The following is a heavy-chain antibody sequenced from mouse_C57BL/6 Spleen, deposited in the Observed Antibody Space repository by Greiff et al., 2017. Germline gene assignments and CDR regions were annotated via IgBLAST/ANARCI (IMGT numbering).Heavy chain of an antibody. CDR3: AREGYYGSSYDWYFDV. J-gene: IGHJ1*03. D-gene: IGHD1-1*01. Sequence: QVQLQQSGAELVKPGASVKLSCKASGYTFTSYWMHWVKQRPGRGLEWIGRIAPNSGGTKYNEKFKSKATLTVDKPSSTAYMQLSSLTSEDSAVYYCAREGYYGSSYDWYFDVWGTGTTVTVSS. CDR1: GYTFTSYW. V-gene: IGHV1-72*01. CDR2: IAPNSGGT.